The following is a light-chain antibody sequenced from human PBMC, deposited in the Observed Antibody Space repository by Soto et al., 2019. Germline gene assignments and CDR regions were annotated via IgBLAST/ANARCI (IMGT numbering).Light chain of an antibody. V-gene: IGLV2-14*01. CDR3: NSYTNSSAVV. CDR1: RDDIGAYDY. CDR2: EVT. J-gene: IGLJ2*01. Sequence: TQPAWVSGSPGQAIAISCAGTRDDIGAYDYVSWYQQHPGNAPKLLVYEVTNRPSGVSDRFSGSKSGNTASLTISGLQAEDEADYYCNSYTNSSAVVFGGGTKVTVL.